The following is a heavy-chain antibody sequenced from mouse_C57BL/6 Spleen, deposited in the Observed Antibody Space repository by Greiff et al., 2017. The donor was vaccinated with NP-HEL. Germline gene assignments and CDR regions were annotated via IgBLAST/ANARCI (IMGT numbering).Heavy chain of an antibody. CDR3: ANYYGSSYSAFAY. CDR1: GYTFTSYT. Sequence: VQLQQSGAELARPGASVKMSCKASGYTFTSYTMHWVKQRPGQGLEWIGYINPSSGYTKYNQKFKDKATLTADKSSSTAYMQLSSLTSEDSAVYYCANYYGSSYSAFAYWGQGTLVTVSA. V-gene: IGHV1-4*01. J-gene: IGHJ3*01. CDR2: INPSSGYT. D-gene: IGHD1-1*01.